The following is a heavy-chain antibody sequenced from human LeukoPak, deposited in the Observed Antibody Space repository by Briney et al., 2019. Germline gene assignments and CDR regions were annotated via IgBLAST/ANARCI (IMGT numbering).Heavy chain of an antibody. CDR1: GGSISSYY. D-gene: IGHD6-13*01. Sequence: SETLSLTCTVSGGSISSYYWSWIRQPAGKGLEWIGRISSSGSTNYNPSLKSRVAISVDTSKNHFSLNLSSVTAADTAVYYCARDLGIAEAGTVYYYYMDVWGKGTTVTISS. CDR3: ARDLGIAEAGTVYYYYMDV. J-gene: IGHJ6*03. CDR2: ISSSGST. V-gene: IGHV4-4*07.